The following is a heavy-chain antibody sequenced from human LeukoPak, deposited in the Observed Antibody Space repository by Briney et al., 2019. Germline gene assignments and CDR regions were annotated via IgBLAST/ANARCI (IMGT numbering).Heavy chain of an antibody. D-gene: IGHD1-26*01. CDR1: GFTFSKYA. CDR3: AKRGADYYFDY. Sequence: GGSLSLSCAASGFTFSKYAMSWVRQAPGKGLEWVSVISGSGDGTHYADSVKGRFTISRVNSKNTLYLQMISLRVEDTAVYYCAKRGADYYFDYWGRGTQVTVSS. V-gene: IGHV3-23*01. CDR2: ISGSGDGT. J-gene: IGHJ4*02.